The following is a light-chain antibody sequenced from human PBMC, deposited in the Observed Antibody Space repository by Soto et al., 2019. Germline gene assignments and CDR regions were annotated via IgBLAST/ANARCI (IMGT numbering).Light chain of an antibody. CDR1: QSVSSSY. V-gene: IGKV3-20*01. CDR3: QQYGSFTQT. Sequence: EIVLTQSPGTLSLSPGERATLSCRASQSVSSSYLAWYQQKPGQAPRLLIYGASSRATGIPDRFSGSGSGTDFTLTISRLEPEDFAVYYCQQYGSFTQTFGQGTNVDIK. J-gene: IGKJ1*01. CDR2: GAS.